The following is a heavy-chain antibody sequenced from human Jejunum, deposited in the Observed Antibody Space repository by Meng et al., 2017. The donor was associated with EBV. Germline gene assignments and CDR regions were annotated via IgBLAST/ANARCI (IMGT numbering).Heavy chain of an antibody. V-gene: IGHV1-3*01. CDR2: LHDGNVNT. D-gene: IGHD6-25*01. CDR3: AREGDDTAGWFDP. J-gene: IGHJ5*02. Sequence: APYGVGVKKPGAIMKVSRKACGYILNDYVIPWVTQAPGKGLEWVGYLHDGNVNTLYSQKLQGRVPTLRDTSANTASMELSRLMSEDTSVYYCAREGDDTAGWFDPWGQGTLVTVSS. CDR1: GYILNDYV.